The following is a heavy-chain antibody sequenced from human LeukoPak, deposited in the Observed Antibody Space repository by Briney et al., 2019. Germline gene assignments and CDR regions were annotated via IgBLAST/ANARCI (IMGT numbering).Heavy chain of an antibody. CDR2: ISGSGGST. CDR3: AQVILGYSYGTFDH. J-gene: IGHJ4*02. CDR1: GFPFSNYA. Sequence: PGGSLRLFCAASGFPFSNYAMSWVRQAPAKGLEWVSVISGSGGSTNFADSVKGRFTSSRDNSKNTLYLQMHSLRVEDTAVYYCAQVILGYSYGTFDHWGQGTLVTVSS. D-gene: IGHD5-18*01. V-gene: IGHV3-23*01.